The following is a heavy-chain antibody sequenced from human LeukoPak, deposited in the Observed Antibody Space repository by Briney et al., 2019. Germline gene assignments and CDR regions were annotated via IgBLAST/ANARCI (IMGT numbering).Heavy chain of an antibody. Sequence: SETLSLTRTVSGGSISSYYWSWIRQPPGKGLEWIGYIYYSGSTNYNPSLKSRVTISVDTSKNQFSLKLSSVTAADTAVYYCARGIADRYDYVWGSYRLYFDCWGQGTLVTVSS. J-gene: IGHJ4*02. D-gene: IGHD3-16*02. CDR2: IYYSGST. CDR1: GGSISSYY. V-gene: IGHV4-59*01. CDR3: ARGIADRYDYVWGSYRLYFDC.